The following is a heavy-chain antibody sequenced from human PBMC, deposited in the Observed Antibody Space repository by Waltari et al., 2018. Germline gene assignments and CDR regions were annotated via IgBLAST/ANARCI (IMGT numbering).Heavy chain of an antibody. CDR1: GFSFRNYV. CDR2: IRGSGISK. CDR3: AKVSPHGDEDFDS. Sequence: EVQLVESGGDLVQPGGSLRLTCEVSGFSFRNYVMSWVRQAPGKGLEWVSSIRGSGISKYYTDSVMGRFSISSDNSKRTLYLQMNSLRAEDTALYYCAKVSPHGDEDFDSWGQGTLVTVSS. J-gene: IGHJ4*02. V-gene: IGHV3-23*04. D-gene: IGHD7-27*01.